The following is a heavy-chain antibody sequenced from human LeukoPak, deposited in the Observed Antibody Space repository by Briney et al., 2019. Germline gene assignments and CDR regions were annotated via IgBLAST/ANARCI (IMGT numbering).Heavy chain of an antibody. V-gene: IGHV3-23*01. J-gene: IGHJ4*02. CDR3: AKEFIAAVPTVLFDY. CDR2: FSGSGGIT. Sequence: GGPLSLSFAASGFTLSSYAMIGVPQAPGKGLEWFTSFSGSGGITYYADSLKGRFTISRDNSKNTLYLQMNRLRAGDTTVYYCAKEFIAAVPTVLFDYWGQGALVTVSS. D-gene: IGHD4-11*01. CDR1: GFTLSSYA.